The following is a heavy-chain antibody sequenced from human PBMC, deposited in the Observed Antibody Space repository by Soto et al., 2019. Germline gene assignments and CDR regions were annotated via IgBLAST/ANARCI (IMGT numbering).Heavy chain of an antibody. CDR2: IYSGGST. CDR3: ARVGDGYNTLDY. J-gene: IGHJ4*02. D-gene: IGHD5-12*01. Sequence: GGSLRLSCAASGFTVSSNYMSRVRQAPGKGLEWVSVIYSGGSTYYADSVKGRFTISRDNSKNTLYLQMNSLRAEDTAVYYCARVGDGYNTLDYWGQGTLVTVSS. CDR1: GFTVSSNY. V-gene: IGHV3-53*01.